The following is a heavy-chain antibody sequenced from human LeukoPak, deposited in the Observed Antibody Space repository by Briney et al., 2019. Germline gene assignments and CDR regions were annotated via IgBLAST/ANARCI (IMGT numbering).Heavy chain of an antibody. J-gene: IGHJ4*02. V-gene: IGHV3-23*01. D-gene: IGHD6-13*01. CDR1: GFTFSTYA. CDR3: AKGDRAAAGLPAYFDY. Sequence: GGSLRLSCAASGFTFSTYAMSWVRQAPGKGLEWVSAISGSGAGTYYADSVKGRFTISRDNSKNTLYLQMNSLRAEDTAVYYCAKGDRAAAGLPAYFDYWGQGTLVTVSS. CDR2: ISGSGAGT.